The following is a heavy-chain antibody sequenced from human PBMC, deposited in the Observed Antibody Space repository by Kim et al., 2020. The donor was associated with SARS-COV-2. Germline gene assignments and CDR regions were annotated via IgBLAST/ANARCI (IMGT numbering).Heavy chain of an antibody. Sequence: KFQGRVTMTRDTSISTAYMELSRLRSDDTAVYYCASSVRGVISRSYYFDYWGQGTLVTVSS. V-gene: IGHV1-2*02. J-gene: IGHJ4*02. D-gene: IGHD3-10*02. CDR3: ASSVRGVISRSYYFDY.